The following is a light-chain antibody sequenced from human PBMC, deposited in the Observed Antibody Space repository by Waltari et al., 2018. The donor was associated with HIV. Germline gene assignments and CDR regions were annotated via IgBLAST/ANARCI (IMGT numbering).Light chain of an antibody. CDR3: AAWDDSLRGFYV. V-gene: IGLV1-47*02. J-gene: IGLJ1*01. CDR1: SSNIGSNY. Sequence: QSVLTQPPSASGTPGQRVTISCSGSSSNIGSNYVYWYQQLPGTAPKLLIYSNNQVPSGVPDRFSGSKSGTSASLAISGLRSEDEADYYCAAWDDSLRGFYVFGTGTKVTVL. CDR2: SNN.